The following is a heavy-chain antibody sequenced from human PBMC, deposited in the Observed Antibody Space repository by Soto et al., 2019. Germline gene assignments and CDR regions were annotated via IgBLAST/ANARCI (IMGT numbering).Heavy chain of an antibody. CDR3: ARHTGYCSSTSCRLFDY. J-gene: IGHJ4*02. CDR2: IYYSGST. CDR1: GSSISIYY. Sequence: PSETLSLTCSCSGSSISIYYWSWMRQPPGQGLEWIGYIYYSGSTNYNPSLKSRVTISVDTSKNQFSLKLSSVTAADTAVYYCARHTGYCSSTSCRLFDYWGQGTLVTVS. V-gene: IGHV4-59*08. D-gene: IGHD2-2*01.